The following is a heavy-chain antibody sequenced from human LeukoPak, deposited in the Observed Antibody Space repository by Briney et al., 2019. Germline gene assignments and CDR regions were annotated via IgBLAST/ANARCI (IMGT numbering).Heavy chain of an antibody. CDR3: ATTYYYDSSGYYFFV. CDR2: FDPEDGET. V-gene: IGHV1-24*01. CDR1: GYTLTELS. D-gene: IGHD3-22*01. J-gene: IGHJ4*02. Sequence: ASVTVSCTVSGYTLTELSMHWVRQAPGKGLEWMGGFDPEDGETIYAQKFQGRVTMTEDTSTDTAYMELSSLRSEDTAVYYCATTYYYDSSGYYFFVWGQGTLVTVSS.